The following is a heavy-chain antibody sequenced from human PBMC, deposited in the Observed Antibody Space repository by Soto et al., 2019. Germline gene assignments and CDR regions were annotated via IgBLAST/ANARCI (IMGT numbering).Heavy chain of an antibody. CDR3: ARRFYDSSGGIDY. CDR2: IYYSGST. J-gene: IGHJ4*02. V-gene: IGHV4-39*01. Sequence: SETLSLTCTVSGGSISSSSYYWGWIRQPPGNGLEWIGSIYYSGSTYYNPSLKSRVTISVDTSKNQFSLKLSSVTAADTAVYYCARRFYDSSGGIDYWGQGTLVTVSS. CDR1: GGSISSSSYY. D-gene: IGHD3-22*01.